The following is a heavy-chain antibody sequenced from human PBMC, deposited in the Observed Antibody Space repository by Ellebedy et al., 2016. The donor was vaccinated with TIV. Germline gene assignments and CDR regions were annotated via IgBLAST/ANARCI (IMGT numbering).Heavy chain of an antibody. CDR2: MNPNSGKT. J-gene: IGHJ4*02. V-gene: IGHV1-8*02. D-gene: IGHD2-15*01. CDR1: GYTFTNYD. Sequence: AASVKVSCKASGYTFTNYDIDWVRQATGQGLEWMGWMNPNSGKTGYAQKFQGRVTMTWNTSINTAYMELSRLIFHDTAVYFCARVVRQWWRSYYFDYWGQGTLVAVSS. CDR3: ARVVRQWWRSYYFDY.